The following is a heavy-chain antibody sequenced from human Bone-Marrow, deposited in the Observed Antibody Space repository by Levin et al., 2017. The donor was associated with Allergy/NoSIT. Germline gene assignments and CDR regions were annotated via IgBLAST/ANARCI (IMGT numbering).Heavy chain of an antibody. J-gene: IGHJ5*02. Sequence: PQASVKVSCKVSGYTLTELSMHWVRQAPGKGLEWMGGFDPEDGETIYAQKFQGRVTMTEDTSTDTAYMELSSLRSEDTAVYYCATGGGGYCSGGSCFEWFDPWGQGTLVTVSS. V-gene: IGHV1-24*01. CDR2: FDPEDGET. D-gene: IGHD2-15*01. CDR1: GYTLTELS. CDR3: ATGGGGYCSGGSCFEWFDP.